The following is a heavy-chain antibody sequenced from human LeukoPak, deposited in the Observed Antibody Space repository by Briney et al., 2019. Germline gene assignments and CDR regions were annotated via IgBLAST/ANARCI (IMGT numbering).Heavy chain of an antibody. CDR3: ARDPVLLWFGESTHNWFDP. Sequence: PSETLSLTCAVYGGSFSGYYWSWIRQPPGKGLEWIGEINHSGSTNYNPSLKSRVTISVDTSKNQFSLKLSSVTAADTAVYYCARDPVLLWFGESTHNWFDPWGQGTLVTVSS. V-gene: IGHV4-34*01. J-gene: IGHJ5*02. D-gene: IGHD3-10*01. CDR1: GGSFSGYY. CDR2: INHSGST.